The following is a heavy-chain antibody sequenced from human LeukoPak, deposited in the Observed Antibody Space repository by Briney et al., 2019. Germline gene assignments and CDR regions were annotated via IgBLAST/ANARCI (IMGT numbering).Heavy chain of an antibody. V-gene: IGHV3-64*01. Sequence: GGSLRLSCAASGFTFSSYAMHWVRQAPGKGLEYVPAISSNGGSTYYANSVKGRFTISRDNSKNTLYLQMGSLRAEDMAVYYCARDGSGSEGYCTNGECSSYGMDVWGQGTTVTVSS. CDR2: ISSNGGST. CDR3: ARDGSGSEGYCTNGECSSYGMDV. CDR1: GFTFSSYA. D-gene: IGHD2-8*01. J-gene: IGHJ6*02.